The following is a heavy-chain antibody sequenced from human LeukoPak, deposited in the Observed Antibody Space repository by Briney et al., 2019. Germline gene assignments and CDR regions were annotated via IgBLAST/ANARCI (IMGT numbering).Heavy chain of an antibody. V-gene: IGHV4-61*01. J-gene: IGHJ4*02. CDR3: AREDESFDY. CDR2: IYYSGST. CDR1: GGSISSGSYY. Sequence: SQTLSLTCTVSGGSISSGSYYWNWIRQPPGKGPEWIGYIYYSGSTNYNPSLKSRVTISVDTSKNQFSLKLSSVTAADTAVYYCAREDESFDYWGQGTLVTVSS.